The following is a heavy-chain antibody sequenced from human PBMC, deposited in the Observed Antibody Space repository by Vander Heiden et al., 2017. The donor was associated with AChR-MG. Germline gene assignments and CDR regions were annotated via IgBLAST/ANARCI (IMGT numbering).Heavy chain of an antibody. J-gene: IGHJ4*02. CDR3: AREQTPRY. CDR1: GGSCSGYY. V-gene: IGHV4-34*01. D-gene: IGHD6-13*01. Sequence: QAPLTQWGAALFNPSETLSLTCAVYGGSCSGYYWSWIRQPPGKGMEWIGEINPRGSTNYSPSLKSRVTISVETSKNQFSLKLTSGTAADTAVYYCAREQTPRYWGQGTPVTVSS. CDR2: INPRGST.